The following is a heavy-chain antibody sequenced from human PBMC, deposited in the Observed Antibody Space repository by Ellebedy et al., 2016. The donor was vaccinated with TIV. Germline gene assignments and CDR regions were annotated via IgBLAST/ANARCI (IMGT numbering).Heavy chain of an antibody. CDR3: ARSPDYDFWSGGTAP. CDR2: IKQDGSEK. CDR1: GFTFSSYW. Sequence: GESLKISXAASGFTFSSYWMSWVRQAPGKGLEWVANIKQDGSEKYYVDSVKGRFTISRDNAKNSLYLQMNSLRAEDTAVYYCARSPDYDFWSGGTAPWGQGTLVTVSS. D-gene: IGHD3-3*01. J-gene: IGHJ4*02. V-gene: IGHV3-7*03.